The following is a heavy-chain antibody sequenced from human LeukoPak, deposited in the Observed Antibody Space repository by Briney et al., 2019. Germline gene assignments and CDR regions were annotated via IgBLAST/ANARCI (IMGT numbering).Heavy chain of an antibody. V-gene: IGHV4-59*01. J-gene: IGHJ5*02. D-gene: IGHD6-19*01. CDR3: ARLVGNSSGWYNWFDP. Sequence: SETLSLTCTVSGGSISSNYWSWIRQPPGKGLEWIGYIYYSGSTNYNPSLKSRVTISVATTKNQFSLKLSSVTAADTAVYYCARLVGNSSGWYNWFDPWGQGALVSVSS. CDR2: IYYSGST. CDR1: GGSISSNY.